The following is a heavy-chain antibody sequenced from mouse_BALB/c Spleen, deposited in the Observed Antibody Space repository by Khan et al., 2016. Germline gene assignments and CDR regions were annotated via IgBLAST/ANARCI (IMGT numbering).Heavy chain of an antibody. J-gene: IGHJ1*01. CDR2: ISYSGST. D-gene: IGHD1-1*01. CDR1: GYSITSDYA. CDR3: ARVYYGSSYWYSDV. V-gene: IGHV3-2*02. Sequence: EVQLQESGPGLVKPSQSLSLTCTVTGYSITSDYAWNWLRQFPGNKLEWMGYISYSGSTSYNPSLKSRISITRDTSNNHFFLQFNSVTTEDTATYYCARVYYGSSYWYSDVWGAGTTVTVSS.